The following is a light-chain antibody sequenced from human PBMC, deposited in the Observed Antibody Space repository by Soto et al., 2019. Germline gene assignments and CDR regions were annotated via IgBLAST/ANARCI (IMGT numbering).Light chain of an antibody. CDR3: HQYANSPLT. V-gene: IGKV3-20*01. J-gene: IGKJ4*01. CDR2: DAS. CDR1: QTVDRNY. Sequence: EIVLTQSPGTLSVSPGERATLSCRASQTVDRNYLAWYQQKPGQAPRLLIYDASTRATAIPDRFSGSGSGTDFTLTISRLEPEDFAVYYCHQYANSPLTFGGGTKVETK.